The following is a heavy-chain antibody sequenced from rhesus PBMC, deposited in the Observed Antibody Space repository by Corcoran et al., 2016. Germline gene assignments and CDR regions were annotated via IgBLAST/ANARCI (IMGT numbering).Heavy chain of an antibody. D-gene: IGHD6-25*01. CDR3: TRRGSWRYYFDY. J-gene: IGHJ4*01. V-gene: IGHV3-100*02. Sequence: DVQLVESGGGLVKPGGSLRLSCVASGFTFSSYELHWVRHASGKGLEWVSVISESGGTRYDAESGKGRFTISRDNAKNSLFLQMNSLRAEDTAVYYCTRRGSWRYYFDYWGQGVLVTVSS. CDR2: ISESGGTR. CDR1: GFTFSSYE.